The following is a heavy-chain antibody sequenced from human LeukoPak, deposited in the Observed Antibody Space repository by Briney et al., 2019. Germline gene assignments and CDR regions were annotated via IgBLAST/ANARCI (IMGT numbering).Heavy chain of an antibody. Sequence: SETLSLTCGVSDYSINSGHHWAWIRPPPGNGLEWIGSIGHSGNTYYNASLRSRVAISVDTSKNQLSLKLTSVTAADTAVYYCVRRAGYLDLWGQGTQVTVSS. V-gene: IGHV4-38-2*01. CDR2: IGHSGNT. CDR1: DYSINSGHH. CDR3: VRRAGYLDL. D-gene: IGHD5-18*01. J-gene: IGHJ5*02.